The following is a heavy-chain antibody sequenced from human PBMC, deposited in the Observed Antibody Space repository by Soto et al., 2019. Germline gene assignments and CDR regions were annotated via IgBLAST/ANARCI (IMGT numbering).Heavy chain of an antibody. D-gene: IGHD3-3*01. V-gene: IGHV5-51*01. CDR3: ARRPFGVVTAYYYYGMDV. CDR2: IYPGDSDT. J-gene: IGHJ6*01. Sequence: GESLKISCKGSGYSFTSYWIGWVRQMPGKGLEWMGIIYPGDSDTRYSPSFQGQVTISADKSISTAYLQWSSLKASDTAMYYCARRPFGVVTAYYYYGMDVWGQGTTVTVSS. CDR1: GYSFTSYW.